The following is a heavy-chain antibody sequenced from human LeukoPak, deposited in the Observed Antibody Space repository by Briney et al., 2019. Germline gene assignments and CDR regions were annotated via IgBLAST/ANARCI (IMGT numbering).Heavy chain of an antibody. CDR2: ISSSSSTI. V-gene: IGHV3-48*01. D-gene: IGHD3-3*01. CDR1: GFTFSSYS. CDR3: ARNKYYDFWSGYYLFDY. J-gene: IGHJ4*02. Sequence: PGGSLRLSCAASGFTFSSYSMNWVRQAPGKGLEWVSYISSSSSTIYYADSVKGRFTISRDNAKNSLYLQMNSLRAEDTAVYYCARNKYYDFWSGYYLFDYWGQGTLVTVSS.